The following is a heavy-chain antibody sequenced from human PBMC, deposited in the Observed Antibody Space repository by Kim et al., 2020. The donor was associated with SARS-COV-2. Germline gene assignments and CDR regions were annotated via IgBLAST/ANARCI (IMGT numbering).Heavy chain of an antibody. D-gene: IGHD2-21*02. Sequence: GGSLRLSCAASGFTFSSYGMHWVRQAPGKGLEWVAVIWYDGSNKYYADSVKGRFTISRDNSKNTLYLQMNSLRAEDTAVYYCARDIDPVAYCGGDCYSGYFQHWGQGTLVTVSS. CDR1: GFTFSSYG. CDR2: IWYDGSNK. J-gene: IGHJ1*01. CDR3: ARDIDPVAYCGGDCYSGYFQH. V-gene: IGHV3-33*01.